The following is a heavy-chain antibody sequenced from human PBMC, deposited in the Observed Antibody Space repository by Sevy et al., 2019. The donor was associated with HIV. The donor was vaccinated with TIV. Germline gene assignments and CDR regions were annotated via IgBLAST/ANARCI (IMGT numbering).Heavy chain of an antibody. CDR2: ISSSSSYI. CDR3: ARGVRDFWSGYPDY. CDR1: GFTFSSYI. Sequence: GGSLRLSCAASGFTFSSYIMNWVRQAPGKGLEWVSSISSSSSYIYYAGSVKGRFTISRDNAKHSLYLQMNSLRVEDTAVYYCARGVRDFWSGYPDYWGQGTLVTVSS. V-gene: IGHV3-21*01. D-gene: IGHD3-3*01. J-gene: IGHJ4*02.